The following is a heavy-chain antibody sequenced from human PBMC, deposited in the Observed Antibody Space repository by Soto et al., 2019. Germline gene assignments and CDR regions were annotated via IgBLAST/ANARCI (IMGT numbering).Heavy chain of an antibody. Sequence: GGSLRLSCAASGFSFRDSAVHWVRQASGKGLEWVGRIRGKSNDYATAYAVSLKGRFTISRDDSKSTAYLQMNSLKSEDTAVYYCTIQELVEATGYWGQGTQVTVS. CDR1: GFSFRDSA. D-gene: IGHD1-26*01. CDR3: TIQELVEATGY. J-gene: IGHJ4*02. V-gene: IGHV3-73*01. CDR2: IRGKSNDYAT.